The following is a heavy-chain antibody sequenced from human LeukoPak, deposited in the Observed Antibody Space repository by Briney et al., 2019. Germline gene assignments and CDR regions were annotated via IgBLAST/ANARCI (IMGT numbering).Heavy chain of an antibody. D-gene: IGHD2-21*02. CDR1: GGSFSGYY. J-gene: IGHJ3*02. V-gene: IGHV4-34*01. CDR3: ARGIIWVRYCGGDCYKRDAFDI. Sequence: PSETLSLTCAVYGGSFSGYYWSWIRQPPGKGLEWIGEINHSGSTNYNPSLKSRVTISVDTSKNQFSLKLSSVTAADTAVYYCARGIIWVRYCGGDCYKRDAFDIWGQGTMVTVSS. CDR2: INHSGST.